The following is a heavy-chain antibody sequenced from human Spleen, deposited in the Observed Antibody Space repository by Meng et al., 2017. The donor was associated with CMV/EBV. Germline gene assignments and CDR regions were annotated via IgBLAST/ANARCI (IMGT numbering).Heavy chain of an antibody. J-gene: IGHJ4*02. CDR3: ARVVPYCKSTSCPDY. V-gene: IGHV3-21*01. CDR1: GFTFSTYE. CDR2: ISSKSDYK. Sequence: GESLKISCAASGFTFSTYEMNWVRQAPGKGLEWVSFISSKSDYKYYADSVKGRFTVSRDNAKTSLYLQMNSLRVEDTAVYYCARVVPYCKSTSCPDYWGQGTLVTVSS. D-gene: IGHD2-2*01.